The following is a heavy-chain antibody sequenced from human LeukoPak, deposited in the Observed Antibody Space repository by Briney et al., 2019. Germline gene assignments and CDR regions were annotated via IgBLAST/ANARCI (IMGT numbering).Heavy chain of an antibody. CDR1: GGSISSGVSY. Sequence: SQTLSLTCTVSGGSISSGVSYWTWIRQPPGKGLEWIGYIYYSGTTYYNPSLKSGVTISVDTSTNQFSLKLSSVTAADTAVYYCARNLPAPSQGSRSDWFDPWGQGTLVTVSS. CDR3: ARNLPAPSQGSRSDWFDP. D-gene: IGHD3-10*01. CDR2: IYYSGTT. V-gene: IGHV4-31*03. J-gene: IGHJ5*02.